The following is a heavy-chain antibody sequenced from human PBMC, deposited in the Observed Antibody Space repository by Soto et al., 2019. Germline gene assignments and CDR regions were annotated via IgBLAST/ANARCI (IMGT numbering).Heavy chain of an antibody. CDR2: IYYSGST. J-gene: IGHJ4*02. D-gene: IGHD4-17*01. V-gene: IGHV4-31*03. Sequence: SETLSLTCTVSGGSISSGGHYWSWIRQHPGKGLEWIGYIYYSGSTYYNPSLKSRVTISVDTSKNQFSLKLSSVTAADTAVYYCARDPLYGDYGIWGQGTLVTVS. CDR1: GGSISSGGHY. CDR3: ARDPLYGDYGI.